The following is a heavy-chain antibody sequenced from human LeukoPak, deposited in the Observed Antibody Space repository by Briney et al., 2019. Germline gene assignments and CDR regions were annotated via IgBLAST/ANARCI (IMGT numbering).Heavy chain of an antibody. CDR3: ATPNPLWFGELVYPFDY. D-gene: IGHD3-10*01. Sequence: DSVKVSCKVSGYTLTELSMHWVRQAPGKGLEWMGGFDPEDGETIYAQKFQGRVTMTEDTSTDTDYMELSSLRSEDTAVYYCATPNPLWFGELVYPFDYWGQGTLVTVSS. CDR1: GYTLTELS. CDR2: FDPEDGET. V-gene: IGHV1-24*01. J-gene: IGHJ4*02.